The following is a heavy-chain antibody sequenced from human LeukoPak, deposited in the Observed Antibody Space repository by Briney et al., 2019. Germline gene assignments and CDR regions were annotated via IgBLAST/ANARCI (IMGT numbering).Heavy chain of an antibody. CDR3: ARVDEDGSLFDY. CDR2: IYYSGST. Sequence: PSETLSLTCTVSGGSISSGGYYWSWIRQHPGKGLEWIGYIYYSGSTYYNPSLKSRVTISVDTSKNQFSLELSSVTAADTAAYYCARVDEDGSLFDYWGQGTLVTVSS. D-gene: IGHD5-24*01. CDR1: GGSISSGGYY. V-gene: IGHV4-31*03. J-gene: IGHJ4*02.